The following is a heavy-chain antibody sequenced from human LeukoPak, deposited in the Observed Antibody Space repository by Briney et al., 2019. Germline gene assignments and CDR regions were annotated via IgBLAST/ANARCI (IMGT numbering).Heavy chain of an antibody. CDR3: ARGTYNTSPPDL. Sequence: SETLSLTCTVSGVSIRSNYWSWVRQPPGKGLEWAGYIYYTGSTKYNPSLKSRVTISVDMSRSQFSLKLNSVTAADTAVYYCARGTYNTSPPDLWGQGTMVTVSS. CDR2: IYYTGST. J-gene: IGHJ3*01. V-gene: IGHV4-59*01. D-gene: IGHD1-14*01. CDR1: GVSIRSNY.